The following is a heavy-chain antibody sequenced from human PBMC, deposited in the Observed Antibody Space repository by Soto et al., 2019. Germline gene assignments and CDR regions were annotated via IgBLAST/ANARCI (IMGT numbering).Heavy chain of an antibody. J-gene: IGHJ4*02. CDR1: GFTFSNAW. Sequence: GGSLRLSCAASGFTFSNAWMSWVRQAPGKGLEWVGRIKSKTDGGTTDYAAPVKGRFTISRDDSKNTLYLQMNSLKTEDTAVYYCTTDDMVVAANPSDYWGQGTLVTVSS. CDR3: TTDDMVVAANPSDY. D-gene: IGHD2-15*01. V-gene: IGHV3-15*01. CDR2: IKSKTDGGTT.